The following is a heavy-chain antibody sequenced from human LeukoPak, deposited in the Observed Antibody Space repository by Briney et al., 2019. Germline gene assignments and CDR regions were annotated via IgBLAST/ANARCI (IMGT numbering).Heavy chain of an antibody. V-gene: IGHV3-23*01. CDR2: ISDSGDRT. CDR3: AKDARRSSGWWFFDH. CDR1: GFAFSTLD. D-gene: IGHD6-19*01. J-gene: IGHJ4*02. Sequence: PGGSLRLPCSASGFAFSTLDMAWAPPPPGKGLEGFSAISDSGDRTYYADSVKGRFTLSRDNSKNTLYLQMNNLRAEDTAVYYCAKDARRSSGWWFFDHWGQGTLVTVSS.